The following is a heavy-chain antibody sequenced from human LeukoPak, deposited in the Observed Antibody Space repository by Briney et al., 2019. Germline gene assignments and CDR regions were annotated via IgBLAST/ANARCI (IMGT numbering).Heavy chain of an antibody. CDR1: GGSISSYY. Sequence: PSETLSLTCTVSGGSISSYYWSWIRQPPGKGLEWIGYIYYSGSTNYNPSLKSRVTISVDTSKNQFSLKLSSLTAADTAVYYCARVAEMATAALFDYWGQGTLVTVSS. D-gene: IGHD5-24*01. J-gene: IGHJ4*02. CDR3: ARVAEMATAALFDY. CDR2: IYYSGST. V-gene: IGHV4-59*01.